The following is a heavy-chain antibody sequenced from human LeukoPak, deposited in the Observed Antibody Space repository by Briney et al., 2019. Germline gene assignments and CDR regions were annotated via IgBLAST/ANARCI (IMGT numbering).Heavy chain of an antibody. CDR3: ASRPNYNDSSGYYYWTIEY. D-gene: IGHD3-22*01. CDR2: IYYSGST. J-gene: IGHJ4*02. V-gene: IGHV4-39*01. Sequence: SETLSLTCTVSGGSISSSSYYWGWIRQPPGKGLEWIGSIYYSGSTYYNPSLKSRVTISVDTSKNQFSLKLSSVTAADTAVYYCASRPNYNDSSGYYYWTIEYWGQGTLVTVSS. CDR1: GGSISSSSYY.